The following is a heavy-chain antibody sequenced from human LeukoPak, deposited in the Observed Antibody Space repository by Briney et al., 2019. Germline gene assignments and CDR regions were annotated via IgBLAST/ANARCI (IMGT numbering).Heavy chain of an antibody. V-gene: IGHV3-23*01. CDR2: LSGSGGST. J-gene: IGHJ4*02. CDR3: TKGLGSGNYFDY. CDR1: GGSFSGYY. Sequence: ETLSLTCAVYGGSFSGYYWSWIRQPPGKGLEWVSSLSGSGGSTDYADPVKGRFTISRDNSKNTMYLQMNSLRDEDTAVYYCTKGLGSGNYFDYWGQGTLVTVSS. D-gene: IGHD1-26*01.